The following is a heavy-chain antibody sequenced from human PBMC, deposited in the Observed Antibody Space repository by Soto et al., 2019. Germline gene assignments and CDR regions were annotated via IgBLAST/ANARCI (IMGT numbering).Heavy chain of an antibody. V-gene: IGHV1-2*02. D-gene: IGHD3-22*01. CDR3: ARGTFDSSGDYFAGWFGP. J-gene: IGHJ5*02. CDR1: GYTFTGYY. CDR2: IIPNNGGT. Sequence: VQVVQSGAEVKKPGASVKVSCKASGYTFTGYYMHWVRQAPGQGLEWMGWIIPNNGGTKYAQKFQDRVTMTRDTSISTAYMELSRLRSDDTAVYYCARGTFDSSGDYFAGWFGPWGQGTLVTVSS.